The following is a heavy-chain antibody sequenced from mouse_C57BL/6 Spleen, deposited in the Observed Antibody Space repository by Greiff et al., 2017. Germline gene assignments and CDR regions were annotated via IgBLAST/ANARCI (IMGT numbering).Heavy chain of an antibody. CDR1: GFTFSDYG. Sequence: VQLQQSGGGLVKPGGSLKLSCAASGFTFSDYGMHWVRQAPEKGLEWVAYISSGSSTIYYADTVKGRFTISRDNAKNTLFLQMTSLRSEDTAMYYCAKGDWDSYYFDYWGQGTTLTVSS. CDR3: AKGDWDSYYFDY. D-gene: IGHD4-1*01. V-gene: IGHV5-17*01. CDR2: ISSGSSTI. J-gene: IGHJ2*01.